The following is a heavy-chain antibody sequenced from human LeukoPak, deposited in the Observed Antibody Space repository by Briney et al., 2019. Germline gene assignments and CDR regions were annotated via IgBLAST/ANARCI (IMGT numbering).Heavy chain of an antibody. J-gene: IGHJ4*02. CDR3: ARESYKTGSSRLDY. D-gene: IGHD3-10*01. Sequence: PSQTLSLTCTVSGGSINGGNYYWTWIRQPAGKGLEWIGRIYTSGSTNYNPSLKSRVTISVDTSKNQFSLKLSSVTAADTAVYYCARESYKTGSSRLDYWGQGTLVTVSS. CDR2: IYTSGST. V-gene: IGHV4-61*02. CDR1: GGSINGGNYY.